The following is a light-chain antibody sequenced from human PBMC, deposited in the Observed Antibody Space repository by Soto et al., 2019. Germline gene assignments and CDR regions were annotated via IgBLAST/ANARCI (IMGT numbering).Light chain of an antibody. Sequence: DIQMTQSHSTLYSSFGDRVTITCRASQSISRWLAWYQQKPGKAPKALIYDASTLRSGVPSRFSGGGSGTEFTLTISSMQPDDFATYYCQQYNTHSTFCQGTRLEIK. CDR2: DAS. CDR3: QQYNTHST. V-gene: IGKV1-5*01. J-gene: IGKJ5*01. CDR1: QSISRW.